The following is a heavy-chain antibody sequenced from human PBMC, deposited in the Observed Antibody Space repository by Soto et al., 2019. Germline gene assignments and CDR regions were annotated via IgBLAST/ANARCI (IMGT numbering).Heavy chain of an antibody. J-gene: IGHJ6*02. Sequence: ASVKVSCKASGYTFTSYYMHWVRQAPGQGLEWMGIINPSGGSTSYAQKFQGRVTMTRDTSTSTVYMELSSLRSEDTAVYYCARDKLVRYYYYGMDVWRQGTTVTVSS. CDR3: ARDKLVRYYYYGMDV. CDR1: GYTFTSYY. V-gene: IGHV1-46*01. CDR2: INPSGGST. D-gene: IGHD6-13*01.